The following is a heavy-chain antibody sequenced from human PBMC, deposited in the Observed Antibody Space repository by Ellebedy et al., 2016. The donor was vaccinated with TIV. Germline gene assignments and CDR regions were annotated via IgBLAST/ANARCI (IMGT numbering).Heavy chain of an antibody. J-gene: IGHJ6*02. D-gene: IGHD5-18*01. V-gene: IGHV3-11*01. Sequence: GGSLRLSCAASGFTFSDYYMSWIRQAPGKGLEWISYISSGGASTYNADSVKGRFTISRDNAKNSLYLHMNSLRAEDTAVYYCATTGYSDRWLFRGMDVWGRGTTVTVSS. CDR1: GFTFSDYY. CDR2: ISSGGAST. CDR3: ATTGYSDRWLFRGMDV.